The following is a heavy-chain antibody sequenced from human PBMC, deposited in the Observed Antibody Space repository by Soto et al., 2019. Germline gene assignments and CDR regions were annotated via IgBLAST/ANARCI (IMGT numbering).Heavy chain of an antibody. V-gene: IGHV3-11*01. D-gene: IGHD5-18*01. CDR1: GFTVTDSY. CDR3: VRIPDTAIQLWSEYFFDN. CDR2: ISNSGNTI. J-gene: IGHJ4*02. Sequence: QVQLVASGGGLVRPGESLTLSCAGSGFTVTDSYMTWLRQAPGKAPEWISYISNSGNTIYFAASVKGRFTLSRDSATNSLHLHMTSLRDEDTAVYYCVRIPDTAIQLWSEYFFDNWGQATLVTVSS.